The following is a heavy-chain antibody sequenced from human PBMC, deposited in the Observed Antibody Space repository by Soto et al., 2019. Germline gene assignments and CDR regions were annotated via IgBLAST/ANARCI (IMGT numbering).Heavy chain of an antibody. D-gene: IGHD3-10*01. J-gene: IGHJ6*02. CDR2: INSDGSST. CDR3: ARDCYYGSGSYCYYGMDV. V-gene: IGHV3-74*01. CDR1: GFTFSSYW. Sequence: GGSLRLSCAASGFTFSSYWMHWVRQAPGKGLVWVSRINSDGSSTSYADSVKGRFTISRDNAKNTLYLQMNSLRAEDTAVYYCARDCYYGSGSYCYYGMDVWGQGTTVTVSS.